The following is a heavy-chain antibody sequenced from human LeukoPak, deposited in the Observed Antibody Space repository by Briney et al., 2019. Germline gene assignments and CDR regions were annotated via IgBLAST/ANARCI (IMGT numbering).Heavy chain of an antibody. V-gene: IGHV3-13*01. J-gene: IGHJ5*02. CDR3: ARARETTGLRFDP. D-gene: IGHD4-11*01. Sequence: QTGGSLRLSCAASGFTFSSYDMHWVRQATEKGLEWVSAIGTAGDTYYPGSVKGRFTISRENAKNSLYLQVNSLRAGDTAVYYCARARETTGLRFDPWGQGTLVTVSS. CDR2: IGTAGDT. CDR1: GFTFSSYD.